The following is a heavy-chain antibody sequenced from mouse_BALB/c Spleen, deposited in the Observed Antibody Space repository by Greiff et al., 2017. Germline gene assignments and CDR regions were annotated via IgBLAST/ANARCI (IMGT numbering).Heavy chain of an antibody. J-gene: IGHJ3*01. CDR3: AREGAYGSRAWFAY. V-gene: IGHV5-17*02. CDR1: GFTFSSFG. Sequence: EVNVVESGGGLVQPGGSRKLSCAASGFTFSSFGMHWVRQAPEKGLEWVAYISSGSSTIYYADTVKGRFTISRDNPKNTLFLQMTSLRSEDTAMYYCAREGAYGSRAWFAYWGQGTLVTVSA. D-gene: IGHD1-1*01. CDR2: ISSGSSTI.